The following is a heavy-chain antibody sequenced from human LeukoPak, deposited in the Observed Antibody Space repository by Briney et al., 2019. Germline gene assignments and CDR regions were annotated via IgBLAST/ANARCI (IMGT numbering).Heavy chain of an antibody. D-gene: IGHD3-3*01. J-gene: IGHJ4*02. CDR3: ARVCGAVTTFGPGEFDY. CDR2: IKQDGSEK. Sequence: GGSLRLSCAASGFTFSSYWMSWVRQAPGKGLEWVANIKQDGSEKYYVDSVKGRFTISRDNAKNSLYLQMNSLRAEDTAVYYCARVCGAVTTFGPGEFDYWGQGTLVTVSS. V-gene: IGHV3-7*01. CDR1: GFTFSSYW.